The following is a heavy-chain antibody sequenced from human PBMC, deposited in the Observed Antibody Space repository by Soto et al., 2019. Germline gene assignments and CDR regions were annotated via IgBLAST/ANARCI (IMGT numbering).Heavy chain of an antibody. Sequence: GGSLRLSCAASGFTFSSYSMNWVRQAPGKGLEWVSYISSSSSTIYYADTVKGRFTISRDNAKNSLYLQMNSLRAEDSAVYYCVRDLGAHYDILTGYRYYYYMDVWGKGTTVTVSS. D-gene: IGHD3-9*01. CDR1: GFTFSSYS. V-gene: IGHV3-48*01. CDR3: VRDLGAHYDILTGYRYYYYMDV. CDR2: ISSSSSTI. J-gene: IGHJ6*03.